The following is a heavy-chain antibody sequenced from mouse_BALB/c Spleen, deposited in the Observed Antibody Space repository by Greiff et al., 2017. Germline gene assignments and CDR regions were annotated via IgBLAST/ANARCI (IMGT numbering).Heavy chain of an antibody. Sequence: QVQLQQPGAELVRPGASVKLSCKASGYTFTSYWINWVKQRPGQGLEWIGNIYPSDSYTNYNQKFKDKATLTVDKSSSTAYMQLSSPTSEDSAVYYCTSYYGSSLAYWGQGTLVTVSA. V-gene: IGHV1-69*02. CDR1: GYTFTSYW. J-gene: IGHJ3*01. CDR2: IYPSDSYT. CDR3: TSYYGSSLAY. D-gene: IGHD1-1*01.